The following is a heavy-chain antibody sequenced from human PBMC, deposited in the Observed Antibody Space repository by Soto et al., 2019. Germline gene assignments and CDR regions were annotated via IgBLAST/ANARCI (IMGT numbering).Heavy chain of an antibody. Sequence: EVQLVESGGGLVKPGGSLRLSCAASGFTFSSYSMNWVRQAPGKGLEWVSSISSSSSYRYYADSVKGRFTISRDNAKNSLYLQMNSLRAEDTAVYYCARGSSSSPFYYYGMDVWGQGTTVTVSS. CDR1: GFTFSSYS. D-gene: IGHD6-6*01. J-gene: IGHJ6*02. CDR2: ISSSSSYR. V-gene: IGHV3-21*01. CDR3: ARGSSSSPFYYYGMDV.